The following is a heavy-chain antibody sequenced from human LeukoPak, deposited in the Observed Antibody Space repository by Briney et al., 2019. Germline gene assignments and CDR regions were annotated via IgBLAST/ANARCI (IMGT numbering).Heavy chain of an antibody. CDR3: ARLMTDYGDVQYYYYYMDV. Sequence: SETLSLTCAVYGGSFSGYYWNWIRQPPGKGLEWIGEINHSGSTNYNPSLKSRVTISVDTSKNQFSLKLSSVTAADTAVYYCARLMTDYGDVQYYYYYMDVWGKGTTVTISS. J-gene: IGHJ6*03. V-gene: IGHV4-34*01. CDR2: INHSGST. D-gene: IGHD4-17*01. CDR1: GGSFSGYY.